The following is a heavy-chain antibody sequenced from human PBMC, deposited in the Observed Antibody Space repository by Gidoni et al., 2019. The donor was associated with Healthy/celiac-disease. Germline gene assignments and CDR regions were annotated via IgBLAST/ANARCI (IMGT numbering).Heavy chain of an antibody. V-gene: IGHV1-46*03. J-gene: IGHJ6*03. Sequence: QVQLVQSGAEVKKPGASVKVSCKASGYTFTSYYMHWVRQAPGQGLEWMGIINPSGGSTSYAQKFQGRVTMTRDTSTSTVYMELSSLRSEDTAVYYCARRGVTVGDYYYMDVWGKGTTVTVSS. CDR1: GYTFTSYY. CDR2: INPSGGST. CDR3: ARRGVTVGDYYYMDV. D-gene: IGHD2-21*02.